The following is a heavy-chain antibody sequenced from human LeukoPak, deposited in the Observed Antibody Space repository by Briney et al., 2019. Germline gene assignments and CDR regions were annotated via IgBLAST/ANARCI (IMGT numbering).Heavy chain of an antibody. J-gene: IGHJ5*02. CDR2: INHSGST. Sequence: PSETLSLTCAVYGGSFSGYYWSWIRQPPGKGREWIGEINHSGSTNYNPSLKSRVTISVDTSKNQFSLKLSSVTAADTAVYYCARARWYCTNGVCYRSWFDPWGQGTLVTVSS. V-gene: IGHV4-34*01. D-gene: IGHD2-8*01. CDR3: ARARWYCTNGVCYRSWFDP. CDR1: GGSFSGYY.